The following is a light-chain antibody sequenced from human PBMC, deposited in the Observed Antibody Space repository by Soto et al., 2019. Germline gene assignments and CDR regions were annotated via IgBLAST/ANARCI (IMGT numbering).Light chain of an antibody. J-gene: IGKJ1*01. CDR2: GAS. V-gene: IGKV3-15*01. Sequence: EIVMTQSPGTLSLSPGERATLSRRASQSVSTNLAWYQQIPGQAPRLLIYGASTRATGIPARFSGSGSGTEFTLAISSLQSADFAVYYCQHYNDWPQTFGLGTKV. CDR1: QSVSTN. CDR3: QHYNDWPQT.